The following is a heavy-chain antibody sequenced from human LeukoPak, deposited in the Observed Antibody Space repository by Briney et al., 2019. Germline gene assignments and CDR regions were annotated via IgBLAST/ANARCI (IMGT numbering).Heavy chain of an antibody. V-gene: IGHV1-2*02. CDR1: GYTFTAYY. J-gene: IGHJ4*02. CDR3: AREPTENCGGDCYHLDY. Sequence: ASVKVSCKASGYTFTAYYMHWVPQAPGQGLEWMGWVNPNSGGTYYAQKFQGRVTMTRDTSISTAYMELSRLRSDDTAVYYCAREPTENCGGDCYHLDYWGQGTLVTVSS. CDR2: VNPNSGGT. D-gene: IGHD2-21*02.